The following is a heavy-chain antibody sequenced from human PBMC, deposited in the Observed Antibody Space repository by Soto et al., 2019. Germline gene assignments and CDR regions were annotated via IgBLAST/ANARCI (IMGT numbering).Heavy chain of an antibody. J-gene: IGHJ5*02. CDR1: GFTFSSYA. V-gene: IGHV3-23*01. CDR3: AKGKSVVVAATRMTAWFDP. CDR2: ISGSGGST. D-gene: IGHD2-15*01. Sequence: EVQLLESGGGLVQPGGSLRLSCAASGFTFSSYAMGWVRQAPGKGLEWVSAISGSGGSTYYADSVKGRFTISRDNSKNTLYLQMNSLRAEDTAVYYCAKGKSVVVAATRMTAWFDPWGQGTLVTVSS.